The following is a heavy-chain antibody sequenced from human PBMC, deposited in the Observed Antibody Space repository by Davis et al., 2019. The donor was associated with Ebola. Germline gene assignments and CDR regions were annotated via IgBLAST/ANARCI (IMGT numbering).Heavy chain of an antibody. J-gene: IGHJ4*02. CDR2: TSHNERER. Sequence: PGGSLRLSCAASGFTFSYYDMHWVRQAPGKGLEWVAVTSHNERERFYGESVQGRFTISRDNSENVLYLQMDSLRPDDTAIYFCARALHDEVLDYWGQGTPVTVSS. CDR1: GFTFSYYD. D-gene: IGHD1-1*01. CDR3: ARALHDEVLDY. V-gene: IGHV3-30*03.